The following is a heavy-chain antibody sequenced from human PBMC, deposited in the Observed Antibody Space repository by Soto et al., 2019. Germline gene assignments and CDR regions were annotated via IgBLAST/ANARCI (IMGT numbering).Heavy chain of an antibody. J-gene: IGHJ6*02. Sequence: SETLSLTCAVYGGSFSGYYWTWIRQPPGKGLEWIGCVHNGGYTNYNPSLKNRVIISVDTSKNQLSLKLNSVTAADTAVYYCATQGFGIFHGLVDVWGQGTTVTVSS. CDR3: ATQGFGIFHGLVDV. CDR2: VHNGGYT. CDR1: GGSFSGYY. V-gene: IGHV4-59*08. D-gene: IGHD3-10*01.